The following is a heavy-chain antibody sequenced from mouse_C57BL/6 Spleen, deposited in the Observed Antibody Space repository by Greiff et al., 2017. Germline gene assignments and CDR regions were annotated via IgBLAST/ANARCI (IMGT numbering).Heavy chain of an antibody. D-gene: IGHD2-4*01. CDR3: ARGREYDYDEERFAY. Sequence: QVQLQQPGAELVMPGASVKLSCKASGYTFTSYWMHWVKQRPGQGLEWIGEIDPSDSYNNYNQKFKGKSTLTVDKSSSTAYMQLSSLTSEDSAVYYCARGREYDYDEERFAYWGQGTLVTVSA. J-gene: IGHJ3*01. CDR1: GYTFTSYW. CDR2: IDPSDSYN. V-gene: IGHV1-69*01.